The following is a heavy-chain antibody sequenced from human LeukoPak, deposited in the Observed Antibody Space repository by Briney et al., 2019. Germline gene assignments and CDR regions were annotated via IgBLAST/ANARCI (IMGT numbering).Heavy chain of an antibody. D-gene: IGHD6-19*01. V-gene: IGHV1-8*03. J-gene: IGHJ3*02. CDR1: VYTSPNVD. CDR2: MNPHSGNT. CDR3: ARDSNGQTRADDPCDI. Sequence: GASVRDSFRAFVYTSPNVDIYSVRQASGQALDWVGWMNPHSGNTDNAHNFQSRVTLTRDPAIRPAYMELSSLRSEDTAVYYCARDSNGQTRADDPCDIWGQGKMVTVSS.